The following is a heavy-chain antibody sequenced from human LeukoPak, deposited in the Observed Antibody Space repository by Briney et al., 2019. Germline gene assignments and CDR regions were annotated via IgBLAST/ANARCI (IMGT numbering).Heavy chain of an antibody. Sequence: ASVKVSCKVSGYTFTTYDINWVRQATGQGLEWMGWMNPNSGNTGYAQKFQDRVTMTRNTSISTAYMELSSLRSEDTAVYYCARGRGSGHKENWFDPWGQGTLVTVSS. J-gene: IGHJ5*02. CDR3: ARGRGSGHKENWFDP. CDR1: GYTFTTYD. D-gene: IGHD6-19*01. CDR2: MNPNSGNT. V-gene: IGHV1-8*01.